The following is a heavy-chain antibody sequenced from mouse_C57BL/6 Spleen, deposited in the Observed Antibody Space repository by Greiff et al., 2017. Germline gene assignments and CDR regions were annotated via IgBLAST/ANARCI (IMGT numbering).Heavy chain of an antibody. CDR1: GFSFNTYA. CDR2: IRSKSNNYAT. D-gene: IGHD2-3*01. V-gene: IGHV10-1*01. Sequence: EVMLVESGGGLVQPKGSLKLSCAASGFSFNTYAMNWVRQAPGKGLEWVARIRSKSNNYATYYADSVKDRFTISRDDSESMLYLQMNNLKTEDTAMYYCVRGAPDGWYFAYWGQGTLVTVSA. CDR3: VRGAPDGWYFAY. J-gene: IGHJ3*01.